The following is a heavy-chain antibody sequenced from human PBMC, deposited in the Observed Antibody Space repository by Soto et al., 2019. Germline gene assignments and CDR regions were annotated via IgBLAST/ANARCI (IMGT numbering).Heavy chain of an antibody. V-gene: IGHV4-59*01. J-gene: IGHJ6*02. CDR2: IYFSGRT. Sequence: SETLSLTCTVSGGSISTYYWNWIRQSPGRGLEWIGHIYFSGRTDYNPALKSRVTISIGTSRFQFFLNVSSVTAADTAVYYCARDPSRGPRSGSYGLDVWGRGTTVTVSS. D-gene: IGHD3-10*01. CDR3: ARDPSRGPRSGSYGLDV. CDR1: GGSISTYY.